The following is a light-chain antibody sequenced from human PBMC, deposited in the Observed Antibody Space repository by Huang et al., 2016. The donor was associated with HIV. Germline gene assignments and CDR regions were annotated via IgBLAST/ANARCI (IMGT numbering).Light chain of an antibody. CDR2: PAA. Sequence: DIQMTQSPSSLSASVGDRVTITCRAMQSISSYLNWYQQKPGKAPKLLIYPAASLQSRVPPRFSGSGSGTDFTLTISSLQPEDFAAYYCQQSYSTPPITFGQGTRLEIK. V-gene: IGKV1-39*01. CDR3: QQSYSTPPIT. J-gene: IGKJ5*01. CDR1: QSISSY.